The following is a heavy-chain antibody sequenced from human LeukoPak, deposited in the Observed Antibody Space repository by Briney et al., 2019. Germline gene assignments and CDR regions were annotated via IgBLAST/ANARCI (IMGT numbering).Heavy chain of an antibody. CDR1: GGTFGSYD. CDR2: IIPIFGLA. Sequence: SVKVSCKASGGTFGSYDISWVRQAPGQGLEWMGGIIPIFGLANYAQKFQGRVTITADESTSTAYMELSSLRSEDTAVYYCATLGVQGSGWYLGVWGKGTTVTISS. CDR3: ATLGVQGSGWYLGV. V-gene: IGHV1-69*01. D-gene: IGHD6-19*01. J-gene: IGHJ6*03.